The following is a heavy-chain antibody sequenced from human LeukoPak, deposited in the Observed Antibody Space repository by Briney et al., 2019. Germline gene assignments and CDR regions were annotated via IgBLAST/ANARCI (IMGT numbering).Heavy chain of an antibody. J-gene: IGHJ6*03. V-gene: IGHV4-59*01. CDR1: GGSISSYY. D-gene: IGHD6-19*01. Sequence: ASETLSLTCTVSGGSISSYYWSWIRQPPGKGLEWIGYIYYSGSTNYNPSLKSRVTISVDTSKNQFSLKLSSVTAADTAVYYCARVYSSGWYGGSYYYYYYMDVWGKGTTVTVSS. CDR2: IYYSGST. CDR3: ARVYSSGWYGGSYYYYYYMDV.